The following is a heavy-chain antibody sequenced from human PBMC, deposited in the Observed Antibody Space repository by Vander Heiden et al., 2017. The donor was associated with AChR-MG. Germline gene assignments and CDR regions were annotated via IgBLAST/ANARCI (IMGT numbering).Heavy chain of an antibody. CDR2: INSDGSSI. V-gene: IGHV3-74*01. J-gene: IGHJ6*02. CDR3: ARGDLVEWSFPLSYFYYHGMDI. CDR1: GFNFSAHW. D-gene: IGHD3-3*01. Sequence: EVQLVESGGLLVPPGRSLRLPCVVSGFNFSAHWMHWVRQVPGKGLMWLSRINSDGSSITYADSVKGRFSISRDNAKNTLYLQMTTLRVDDTGLYYCARGDLVEWSFPLSYFYYHGMDIWGQGTTVTVSS.